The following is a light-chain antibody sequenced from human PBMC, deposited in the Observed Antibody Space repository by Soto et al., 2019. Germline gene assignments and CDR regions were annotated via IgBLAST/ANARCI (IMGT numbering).Light chain of an antibody. CDR1: SSNIGSNY. Sequence: QSALTQPPSVSAAIGQNVTISCSGSSSNIGSNYVSWYQQLPGTAPKLLIYDNNKRPSVIPDRFSGSKSGTSATLGITGLQTGDESLYSCATWDTSLRSVVFGGGTKLTVL. CDR3: ATWDTSLRSVV. J-gene: IGLJ2*01. V-gene: IGLV1-51*01. CDR2: DNN.